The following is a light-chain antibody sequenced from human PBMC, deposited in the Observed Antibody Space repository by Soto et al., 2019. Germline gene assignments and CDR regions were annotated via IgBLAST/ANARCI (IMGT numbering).Light chain of an antibody. V-gene: IGLV2-14*03. CDR3: SSYSSTSTRRL. CDR2: DVT. CDR1: SKDFGGYNY. J-gene: IGLJ1*01. Sequence: VLTQPASLSVSPGQSITIPPPGKSKDFGGYNYVSWYQQFPGKAPKLIIYDVTNRPSGVSFRFSGSKSGNTASLTISGLQAEDEAGYHCSSYSSTSTRRLFGAGTKVTVL.